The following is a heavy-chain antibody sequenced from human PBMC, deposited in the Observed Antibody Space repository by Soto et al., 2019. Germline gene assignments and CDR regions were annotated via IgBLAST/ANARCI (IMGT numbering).Heavy chain of an antibody. CDR2: ISSSGSTI. J-gene: IGHJ5*02. D-gene: IGHD1-7*01. V-gene: IGHV3-11*01. CDR1: GFTFSDYY. CDR3: ARDANRGLGITGTTFWFDP. Sequence: PGGSLRLACAASGFTFSDYYMSWIRQAPGKGLEWVSYISSSGSTIYYADSVKGRFTISRDNAKNSLYLQMNSLRAEDTAVYYCARDANRGLGITGTTFWFDPWGQGTLVTVSS.